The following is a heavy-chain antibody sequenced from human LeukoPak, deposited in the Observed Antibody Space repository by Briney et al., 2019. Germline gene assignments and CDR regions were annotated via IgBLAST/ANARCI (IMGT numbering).Heavy chain of an antibody. V-gene: IGHV4-34*01. CDR3: ARRGIVGAPY. CDR2: INHSGST. Sequence: SETLSLTCAVYGGSFSGYYWSWIRQPPGKGLEWIGEINHSGSTNYNPSLKSRVTISVDTSKNQFSLKLTSVTAADTAVYYCARRGIVGAPYWGRGTLVTVSS. CDR1: GGSFSGYY. D-gene: IGHD1-26*01. J-gene: IGHJ4*02.